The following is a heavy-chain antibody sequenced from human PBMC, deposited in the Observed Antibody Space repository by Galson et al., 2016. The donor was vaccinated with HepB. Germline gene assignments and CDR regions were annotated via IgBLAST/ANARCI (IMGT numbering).Heavy chain of an antibody. CDR3: ARSGGYTYGAMGY. Sequence: SETLSLTCAVSGGSIRSSNWWSWVRQPPGKGLEWIGEIYQSGSTKYNPSLKSRVTISVDTSKNQFSLKLSSVTAADTAVYYCARSGGYTYGAMGYWGQGTLVTVSS. J-gene: IGHJ4*02. CDR1: GGSIRSSNW. D-gene: IGHD5-18*01. CDR2: IYQSGST. V-gene: IGHV4-4*02.